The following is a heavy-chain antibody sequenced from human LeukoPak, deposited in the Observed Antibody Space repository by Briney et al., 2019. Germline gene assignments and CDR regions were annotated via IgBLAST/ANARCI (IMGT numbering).Heavy chain of an antibody. Sequence: VASVKVSCKASGYTFTSYDINWVRQATGQGLEGMGGMNPNSGNTGYAQKFQGRVTMTRNTSISTAYMELSSLRSEDTAVYYCARGDNTAMVFGYWGQGTLVTVSS. CDR3: ARGDNTAMVFGY. D-gene: IGHD5-18*01. J-gene: IGHJ4*02. CDR2: MNPNSGNT. V-gene: IGHV1-8*01. CDR1: GYTFTSYD.